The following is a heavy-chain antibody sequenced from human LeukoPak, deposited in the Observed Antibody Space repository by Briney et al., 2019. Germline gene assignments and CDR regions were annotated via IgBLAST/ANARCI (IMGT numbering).Heavy chain of an antibody. CDR2: INPSGGST. D-gene: IGHD3-22*01. J-gene: IGHJ3*02. V-gene: IGHV1-46*01. Sequence: ASVKVSCKASGYTFTSYYMHWVRQAPGQGLEWMGIINPSGGSTSYAQKFQGRVTMTRDTSTSTVYMELSSLRSEDTAVYYCARDLGGADSYDSSGYSDAFDIWGQGTMVTVSS. CDR3: ARDLGGADSYDSSGYSDAFDI. CDR1: GYTFTSYY.